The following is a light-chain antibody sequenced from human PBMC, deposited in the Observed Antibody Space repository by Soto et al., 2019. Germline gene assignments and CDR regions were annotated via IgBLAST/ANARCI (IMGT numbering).Light chain of an antibody. CDR2: DAS. Sequence: DIEMTQAQSSLCASVGARVAITXXASQDINNHLNWYQQKPGKAPKLLIYDASSLESWVPSRFSGSGSGTEFTLTISSLQPDDLATYYCQQYNSYSRTFGQGTKVDTK. V-gene: IGKV1-5*01. CDR1: QDINNH. CDR3: QQYNSYSRT. J-gene: IGKJ1*01.